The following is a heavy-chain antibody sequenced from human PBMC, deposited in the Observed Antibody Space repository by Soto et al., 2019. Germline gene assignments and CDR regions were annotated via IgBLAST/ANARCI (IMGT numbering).Heavy chain of an antibody. Sequence: SETLSLTCTVSGGSISSYYWSWIRQPPGKGLEWIGYIYYSGSTNYNPSLKSRVTISVDTSENQFSLKLSSVTAADTAVYYCARRAPPYDYIWGSYRKENPYYFDYWGQGTLVTVSS. D-gene: IGHD3-16*02. CDR3: ARRAPPYDYIWGSYRKENPYYFDY. CDR2: IYYSGST. CDR1: GGSISSYY. V-gene: IGHV4-59*08. J-gene: IGHJ4*02.